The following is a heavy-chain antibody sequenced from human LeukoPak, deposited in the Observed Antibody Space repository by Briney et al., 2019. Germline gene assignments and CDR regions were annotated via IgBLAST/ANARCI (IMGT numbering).Heavy chain of an antibody. V-gene: IGHV3-23*01. CDR1: GFTFTRYA. CDR3: AKQGYTTSWLYFDY. J-gene: IGHJ4*02. D-gene: IGHD5-12*01. CDR2: ISRSGYDT. Sequence: PGGSLRLSCVASGFTFTRYAMSWVRQPPGRGLEWVAAISRSGYDTYYADSVKGRFTTSRDNSKSTLYLQVNRLRAEDTAVYYCAKQGYTTSWLYFDYWGQGTLVTVSS.